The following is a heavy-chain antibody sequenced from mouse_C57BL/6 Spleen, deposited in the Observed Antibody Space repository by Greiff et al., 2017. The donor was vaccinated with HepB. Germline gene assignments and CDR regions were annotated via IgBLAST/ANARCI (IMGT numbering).Heavy chain of an antibody. Sequence: VQLQQSGAELVRPGASVKLSCTASGFNIKDDYMHWGKQRPEQGLEWIGWIDPENGDTEYASKFQGKATITAATSSNTAYLQLSSLTSEDTAVYYCTRWITPFAYWGQGTLVNVSA. J-gene: IGHJ3*01. CDR1: GFNIKDDY. D-gene: IGHD1-1*01. V-gene: IGHV14-4*01. CDR2: IDPENGDT. CDR3: TRWITPFAY.